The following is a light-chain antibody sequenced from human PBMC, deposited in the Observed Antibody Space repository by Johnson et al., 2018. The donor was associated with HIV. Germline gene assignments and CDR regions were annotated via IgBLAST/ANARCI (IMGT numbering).Light chain of an antibody. Sequence: QSVLTQPPSVSAAPGQKVTIYCSGSSSNIGNNYVSWYQQLPGTAPKLLIYDNNKRPSGIPDRFSGSKSGTSATLGITGLQTGDEADYYCGTWDSRLSAVFGTGTKVTVL. CDR1: SSNIGNNY. CDR2: DNN. CDR3: GTWDSRLSAV. J-gene: IGLJ1*01. V-gene: IGLV1-51*01.